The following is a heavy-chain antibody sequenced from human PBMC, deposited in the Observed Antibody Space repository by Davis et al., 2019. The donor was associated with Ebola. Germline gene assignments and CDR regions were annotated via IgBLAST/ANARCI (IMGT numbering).Heavy chain of an antibody. Sequence: GGSLRLSCAASGFTFSSYWMSWVRQAPGKGLEWVANIKQDGSEKYYVDSVKGRFTISRDNAKNSLYLQMNSLRAEDTAVYYCARDLVPAREYYYYYYGMDVWGQGTTVTVSS. D-gene: IGHD2-2*01. J-gene: IGHJ6*02. CDR3: ARDLVPAREYYYYYYGMDV. CDR1: GFTFSSYW. CDR2: IKQDGSEK. V-gene: IGHV3-7*03.